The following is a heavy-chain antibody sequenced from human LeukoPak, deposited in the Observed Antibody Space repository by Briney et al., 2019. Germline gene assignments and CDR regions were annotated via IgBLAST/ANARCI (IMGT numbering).Heavy chain of an antibody. CDR2: INPNSGGQ. D-gene: IGHD6-13*01. V-gene: IGHV1-2*06. CDR3: ARGARAAAGTLLP. CDR1: GYTFTGYY. J-gene: IGHJ5*02. Sequence: ASVKVSCKASGYTFTGYYMHWVRQASGKGLEWMGRINPNSGGQNYAQKFQGTVNMTREPSIRTAYMELSKLRSDGTAVYYCARGARAAAGTLLPWGQGTLVTVSS.